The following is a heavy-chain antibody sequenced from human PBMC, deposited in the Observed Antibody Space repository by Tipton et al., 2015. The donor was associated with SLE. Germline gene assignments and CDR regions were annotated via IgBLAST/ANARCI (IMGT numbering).Heavy chain of an antibody. CDR2: MNPNSGNT. V-gene: IGHV1-8*02. Sequence: QVQLVQSGPEVKKPGASVKVSCKASGYTFTSYGISWVRQAPGQGLEWMGWMNPNSGNTGYAQKFQGRVTMTRNTSISTAYMELSSLRSEDTAVYYCARGPSYYGSGSYDYWGQGTLVTVSS. J-gene: IGHJ4*02. CDR1: GYTFTSYG. CDR3: ARGPSYYGSGSYDY. D-gene: IGHD3-10*01.